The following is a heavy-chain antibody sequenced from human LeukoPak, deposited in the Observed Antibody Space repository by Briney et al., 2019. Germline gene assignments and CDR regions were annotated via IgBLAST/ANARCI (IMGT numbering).Heavy chain of an antibody. D-gene: IGHD6-6*01. V-gene: IGHV1-69*05. CDR1: GGTFSSYA. CDR3: VRESSSSYNWFDP. J-gene: IGHJ5*02. Sequence: ASVKVSCKASGGTFSSYAISWVRQAPGQGLEWMGGIIPIFGTANYAQKFQGRVTITTDESTSTAYMELSSLRSEDTAVYYCVRESSSSYNWFDPWGQGTLVTVSS. CDR2: IIPIFGTA.